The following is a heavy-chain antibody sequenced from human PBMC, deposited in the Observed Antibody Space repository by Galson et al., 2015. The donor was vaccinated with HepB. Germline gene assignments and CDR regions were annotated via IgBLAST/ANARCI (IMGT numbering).Heavy chain of an antibody. D-gene: IGHD3-10*01. Sequence: SVKVSCKASGYTFTGYYMHWVRQAPGQGLEWMGWINPNSGGTNYAQKFQGWVTMTRDTSISTAYMELSRLRSDDTAVYYCARGPLLWFGEFDYWGQGTLVTVSS. V-gene: IGHV1-2*04. CDR3: ARGPLLWFGEFDY. CDR2: INPNSGGT. J-gene: IGHJ4*02. CDR1: GYTFTGYY.